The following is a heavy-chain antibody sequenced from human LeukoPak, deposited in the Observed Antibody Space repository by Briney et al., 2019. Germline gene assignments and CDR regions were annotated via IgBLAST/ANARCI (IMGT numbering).Heavy chain of an antibody. CDR1: GFTFSSYS. CDR2: IDTSTTYM. CDR3: AREAGTGERWYFDL. V-gene: IGHV3-21*01. D-gene: IGHD7-27*01. Sequence: GGSLRLSCAASGFTFSSYSMNWVRQAPGKGLEWVSSIDTSTTYMTYADSVKGRFTISRDDARNSLYLQMNSLRAEDTAVYYCAREAGTGERWYFDLWGRGTLVTVSS. J-gene: IGHJ2*01.